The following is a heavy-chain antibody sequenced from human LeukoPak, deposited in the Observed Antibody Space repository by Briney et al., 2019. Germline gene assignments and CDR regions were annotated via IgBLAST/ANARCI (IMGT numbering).Heavy chain of an antibody. D-gene: IGHD2-15*01. J-gene: IGHJ4*02. CDR2: LSGSGGST. CDR1: GFTFSSYA. CDR3: AKVVGGIFEN. V-gene: IGHV3-23*01. Sequence: QAGGSLTLSCAASGFTFSSYAMSWVRQAPGEGLEWVSGLSGSGGSTYYGDSVKGRFTISRDNSKNTLYLQMESLRAEDTAVYYCAKVVGGIFENWGQGTLVTVSS.